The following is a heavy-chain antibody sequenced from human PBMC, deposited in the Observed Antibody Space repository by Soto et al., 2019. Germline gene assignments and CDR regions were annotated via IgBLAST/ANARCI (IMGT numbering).Heavy chain of an antibody. CDR3: ARAMVRGASDY. J-gene: IGHJ4*02. CDR2: INAGNGNT. CDR1: GYTFTSYA. D-gene: IGHD3-10*01. V-gene: IGHV1-3*01. Sequence: AASVKVSCKASGYTFTSYAMHWVRQAPGQRLEWMGWINAGNGNTKYSQKFQGRVTITRDTSASTAYMELSSLRSEDTAVYYCARAMVRGASDYWGQGTLVTVSS.